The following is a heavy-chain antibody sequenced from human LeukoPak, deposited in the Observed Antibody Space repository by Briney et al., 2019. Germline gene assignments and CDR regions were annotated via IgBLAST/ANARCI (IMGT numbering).Heavy chain of an antibody. CDR1: GGSFSGYY. CDR3: AREGGYCSSTSCYEYAFDI. J-gene: IGHJ3*02. Sequence: SETLSLTCAVYGGSFSGYYWSWIRQPAGKGLEWIGRIYTSGSTNYNPSLKSRVTMSVDTSKNQFSLKLSSVTAADTAVYYCAREGGYCSSTSCYEYAFDIWGQGTMVTVSS. D-gene: IGHD2-2*01. CDR2: IYTSGST. V-gene: IGHV4-4*07.